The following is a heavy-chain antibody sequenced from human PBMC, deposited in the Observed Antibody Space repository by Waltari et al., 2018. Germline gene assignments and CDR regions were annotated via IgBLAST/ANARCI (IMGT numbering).Heavy chain of an antibody. D-gene: IGHD4-4*01. V-gene: IGHV3-7*01. J-gene: IGHJ3*01. CDR2: IKQDGSGS. CDR3: ARDMTVSQSDGFDL. Sequence: EVQLVESGGGLVQPGGSLRLSCAASGFIFSDFYMSLVRQAPGKGLEGGANIKQDGSGSYYLDSVNGRFTISKDDVGNSLSLKRNNLGVEDTAVYYWARDMTVSQSDGFDLWGQGTMVTVS. CDR1: GFIFSDFY.